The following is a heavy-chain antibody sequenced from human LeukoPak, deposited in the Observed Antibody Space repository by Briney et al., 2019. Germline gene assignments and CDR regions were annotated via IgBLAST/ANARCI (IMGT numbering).Heavy chain of an antibody. CDR2: IYTSGST. Sequence: NSSETLSLTCTVSGGSISSYYWSWIRQPAGKGLEWIGRIYTSGSTNYNPSLKSRVTMSVDTSKNQFSLKLSSVTAADTAVYYCAREGRGYKNYFFDYWGQGTLVSVSS. CDR1: GGSISSYY. J-gene: IGHJ4*02. V-gene: IGHV4-4*07. CDR3: AREGRGYKNYFFDY. D-gene: IGHD5-18*01.